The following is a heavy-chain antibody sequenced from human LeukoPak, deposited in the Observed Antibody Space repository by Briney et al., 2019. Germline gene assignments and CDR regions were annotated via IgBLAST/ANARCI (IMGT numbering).Heavy chain of an antibody. CDR3: ARGVYDYVWGIISSLIDY. CDR1: GYTFTSYA. V-gene: IGHV1-3*01. D-gene: IGHD3-16*01. CDR2: INAGNGNT. J-gene: IGHJ4*02. Sequence: ASVKVSCKASGYTFTSYAMHWVRQAPGQRLEWMGWINAGNGNTKYSQKFQGRVTITRDTSASTAYMELSSLRSEDTAVYYCARGVYDYVWGIISSLIDYWGQGTPVTVSS.